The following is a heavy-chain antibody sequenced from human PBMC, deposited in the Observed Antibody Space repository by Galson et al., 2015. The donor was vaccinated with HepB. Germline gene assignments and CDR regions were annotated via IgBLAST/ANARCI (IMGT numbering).Heavy chain of an antibody. V-gene: IGHV1-18*01. Sequence: SVKVSCKASGYTFTSYGISWVRQAPGQGLEWMGWISAYNGNTNYAQKLQGRVTMTTDTSTSTAYMELRSLRSDDTAVYYCARSELAVEAPEAFDIWGQGTMVTVSS. D-gene: IGHD5-24*01. CDR1: GYTFTSYG. J-gene: IGHJ3*02. CDR2: ISAYNGNT. CDR3: ARSELAVEAPEAFDI.